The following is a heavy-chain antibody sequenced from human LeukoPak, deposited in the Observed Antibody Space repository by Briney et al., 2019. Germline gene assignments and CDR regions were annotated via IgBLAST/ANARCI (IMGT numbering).Heavy chain of an antibody. J-gene: IGHJ4*02. Sequence: ASVKVSCKASGYTFTSYGISWARQAPGQGLEWMGWISAYNGNTNYAQKLQGRVTMTTDTSTSTAYMELRSLRSDDTAVYYCARGFYYYDSSGYYPRNLYYFDYWGQGTLVTVSS. CDR2: ISAYNGNT. CDR3: ARGFYYYDSSGYYPRNLYYFDY. V-gene: IGHV1-18*01. CDR1: GYTFTSYG. D-gene: IGHD3-22*01.